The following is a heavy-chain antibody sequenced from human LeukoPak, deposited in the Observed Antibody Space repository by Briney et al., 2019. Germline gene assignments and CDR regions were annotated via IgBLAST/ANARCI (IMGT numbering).Heavy chain of an antibody. CDR1: GFTFSSYE. Sequence: GGSLRLSCAASGFTFSSYEMNWVRQAPGKGLEWVSYISSSGSSIYYAVSVKGRFTISRDNAKNSLYLQMNSLGAEDTAVYYCATNGDYYDSSGYFDAFDIWGQGTMVTVSS. V-gene: IGHV3-48*03. CDR2: ISSSGSSI. CDR3: ATNGDYYDSSGYFDAFDI. J-gene: IGHJ3*02. D-gene: IGHD3-22*01.